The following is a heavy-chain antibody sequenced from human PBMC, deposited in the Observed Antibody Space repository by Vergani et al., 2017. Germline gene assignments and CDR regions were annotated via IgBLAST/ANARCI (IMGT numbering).Heavy chain of an antibody. D-gene: IGHD5-12*01. V-gene: IGHV4-34*01. Sequence: QMQLQESGPGLVKASETLSLTCAVYGGSFSGYYWNWIRQPPGKGLEWIGEINHSGSTNYNPSLKSRVTISVDTSKNQFSLKLSSVTAADTAVYYCARARWATGYYYYGMDVWGQGTTVTVSS. J-gene: IGHJ6*02. CDR2: INHSGST. CDR1: GGSFSGYY. CDR3: ARARWATGYYYYGMDV.